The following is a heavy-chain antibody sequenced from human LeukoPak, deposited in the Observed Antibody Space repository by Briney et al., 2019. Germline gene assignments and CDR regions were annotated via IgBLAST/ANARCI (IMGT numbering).Heavy chain of an antibody. CDR2: MNYRGST. J-gene: IGHJ3*01. D-gene: IGHD2-21*01. Sequence: PSETLSLTRSVSGGSISSGGYFWVWIRQPPGKGLEWIGSMNYRGSTYYNPSLKSRVTISVDTSKNQFSLKLSSVTAADTAVYYCARDAQLCFDDAFHVWGHGTMVSVSS. CDR3: ARDAQLCFDDAFHV. V-gene: IGHV4-39*07. CDR1: GGSISSGGYF.